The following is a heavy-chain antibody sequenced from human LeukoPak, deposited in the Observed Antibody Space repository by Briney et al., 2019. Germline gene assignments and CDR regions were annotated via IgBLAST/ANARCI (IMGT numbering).Heavy chain of an antibody. D-gene: IGHD2-21*01. CDR3: ARGGYYYLDQ. CDR1: DGSISPYY. V-gene: IGHV4-59*01. J-gene: IGHJ4*02. Sequence: SGTLSLTCTVSDGSISPYYWSWIRQPPGKGLEWIGYIFYSGTTKYNPSLQSRVTISPDTSKKQFSLKLSSVTAADTAVYYCARGGYYYLDQWGQGTLVTVSS. CDR2: IFYSGTT.